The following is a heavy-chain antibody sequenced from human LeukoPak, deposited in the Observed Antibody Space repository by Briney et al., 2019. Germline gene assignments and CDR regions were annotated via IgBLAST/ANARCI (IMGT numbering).Heavy chain of an antibody. V-gene: IGHV3-23*01. CDR3: AKDGGLWVSAHWGDS. D-gene: IGHD7-27*01. Sequence: GGSLRLTCAASGFTFSSYTMSWVRQAPGKGLEWVSTITTSDGNTYYADSVKGRFTVSRDNSKNTLYLQMNSLRAEDTAVYYCAKDGGLWVSAHWGDSWGRGTLVTVSS. CDR2: ITTSDGNT. CDR1: GFTFSSYT. J-gene: IGHJ4*02.